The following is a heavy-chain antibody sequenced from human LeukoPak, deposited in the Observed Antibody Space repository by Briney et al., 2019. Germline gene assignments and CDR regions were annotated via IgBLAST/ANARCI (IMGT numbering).Heavy chain of an antibody. D-gene: IGHD5-18*01. CDR1: GGSISSGGYY. CDR3: ALGYSYGYYYYGMDV. Sequence: PSETLSLTCTVSGGSISSGGYYWSWIRQHPGKGLEWIGYIYYSGSTYYNPSLKSRVTISVDTSKNQFSLKLSSVTAADTAVYYCALGYSYGYYYYGMDVWGQGTTVTVSS. J-gene: IGHJ6*02. CDR2: IYYSGST. V-gene: IGHV4-39*01.